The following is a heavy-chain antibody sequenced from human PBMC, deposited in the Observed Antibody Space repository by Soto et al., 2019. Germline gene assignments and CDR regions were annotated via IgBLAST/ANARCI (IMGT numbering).Heavy chain of an antibody. CDR2: IDPSDSYT. CDR3: ASQLRLAYYYGMDV. D-gene: IGHD3-3*01. CDR1: VYSFTSYW. J-gene: IGHJ6*02. V-gene: IGHV5-10-1*01. Sequence: GESLKISCKGSVYSFTSYWISWVRQMPGKGLEWMGRIDPSDSYTNYSPSFQGHVTISADKSISTAYLQWSSLKASDTAMYYCASQLRLAYYYGMDVWGQGTTVTVSS.